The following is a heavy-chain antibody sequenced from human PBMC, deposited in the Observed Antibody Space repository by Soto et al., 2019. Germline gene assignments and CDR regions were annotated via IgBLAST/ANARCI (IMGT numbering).Heavy chain of an antibody. CDR1: GFTFSIYA. CDR2: ISTNGGST. J-gene: IGHJ4*02. V-gene: IGHV3-64*04. D-gene: IGHD6-19*01. CDR3: ARDRAVAGYVFDY. Sequence: PGGSLRLSCSASGFTFSIYAMHWVRQAPGKGLEYVSSISTNGGSTHYADSVKGRFTISRDNSKDSLYLQMNSLRDEDTAVYYCARDRAVAGYVFDYWGQGTLVTVSS.